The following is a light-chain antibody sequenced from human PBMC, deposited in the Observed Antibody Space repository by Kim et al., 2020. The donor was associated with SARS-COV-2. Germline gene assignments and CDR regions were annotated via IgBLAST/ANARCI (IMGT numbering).Light chain of an antibody. V-gene: IGLV3-9*01. CDR3: QVWDSSTVV. CDR1: NIGSKN. Sequence: SYELTQPLSVSVALGQTARITCGGNNIGSKNVHWYQQKPGQAPVLVIYRDSNRPSVIPERFSGSNSGNTATLTISRAQAGDEADYYCQVWDSSTVVFGGGTQLTVL. CDR2: RDS. J-gene: IGLJ2*01.